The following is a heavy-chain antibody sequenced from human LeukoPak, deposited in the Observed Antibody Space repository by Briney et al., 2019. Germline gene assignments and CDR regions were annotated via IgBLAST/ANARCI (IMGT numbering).Heavy chain of an antibody. V-gene: IGHV4-38-2*01. CDR1: DYSISSGYY. D-gene: IGHD6-19*01. J-gene: IGHJ5*02. CDR3: ARTYSGGSSTWFDP. Sequence: PSETLSLTCAVSDYSISSGYYWGWIRQPPGKGLEWIGSIYHSGSTYYKPSLKSRVTMSVDTSKNQFSLKLSSVTAADTAVYYCARTYSGGSSTWFDPWGQGTLVAVSS. CDR2: IYHSGST.